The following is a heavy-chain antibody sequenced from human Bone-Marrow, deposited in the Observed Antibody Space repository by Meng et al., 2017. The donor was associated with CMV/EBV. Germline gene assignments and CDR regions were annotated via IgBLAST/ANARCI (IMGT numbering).Heavy chain of an antibody. Sequence: GSLRLSCTVSGGSVSSGSYYWSWIRQPPGKGLEWIGYIYYSGSTNYNPSLKSRVTISVDTSKNQFSLKLSSVTAADTAVYYCARQSSGWLYYFVYWGQGTRVTGSS. CDR2: IYYSGST. CDR1: GGSVSSGSYY. CDR3: ARQSSGWLYYFVY. J-gene: IGHJ4*02. V-gene: IGHV4-61*01. D-gene: IGHD6-19*01.